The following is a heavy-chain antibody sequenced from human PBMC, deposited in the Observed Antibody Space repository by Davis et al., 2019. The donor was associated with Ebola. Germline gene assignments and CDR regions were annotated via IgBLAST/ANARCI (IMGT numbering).Heavy chain of an antibody. CDR3: ARSFSGGYDPDDY. V-gene: IGHV1-18*01. D-gene: IGHD5-12*01. CDR1: GYTFTSYG. CDR2: ISAYNGNT. J-gene: IGHJ4*02. Sequence: AASVKVSCKASGYTFTSYGISWVRQAPGQGLEWMGWISAYNGNTNYAQKLQGRVTITADKSTSTAYMELSSLRSEDTAVYYCARSFSGGYDPDDYWGQGTLVTVSS.